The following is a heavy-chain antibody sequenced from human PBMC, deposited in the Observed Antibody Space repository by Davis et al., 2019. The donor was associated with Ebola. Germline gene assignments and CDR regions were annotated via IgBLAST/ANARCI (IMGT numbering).Heavy chain of an antibody. CDR1: GDSISSSNW. CDR3: ASVVVGATIH. D-gene: IGHD1-26*01. J-gene: IGHJ4*02. Sequence: MPGGSLRLSCAVSGDSISSSNWWSWVRQPPGKGLEWIGEISQSGSTNYNPSLKSRVTISVDKSKNQFSLKLSSVTAADTAVYYCASVVVGATIHWGQGTLVTVSS. V-gene: IGHV4-4*02. CDR2: ISQSGST.